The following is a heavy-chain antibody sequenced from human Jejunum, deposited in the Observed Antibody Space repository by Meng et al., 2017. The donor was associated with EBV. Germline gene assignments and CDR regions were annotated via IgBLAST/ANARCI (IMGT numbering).Heavy chain of an antibody. CDR1: GGTFSNYV. CDR3: ARDQGRDYDSSTYYTH. CDR2: IIPIFGRT. V-gene: IGHV1-69*06. D-gene: IGHD3-22*01. Sequence: VECGSGGKKPGSSVKGFCKASGGTFSNYVINWVRQAPGQGLEWMGGIIPIFGRTNYALEFQDRVTITADKFTSTVYMEMSSLKSEDTAVYYCARDQGRDYDSSTYYTHWGRGTLVTVSS. J-gene: IGHJ4*02.